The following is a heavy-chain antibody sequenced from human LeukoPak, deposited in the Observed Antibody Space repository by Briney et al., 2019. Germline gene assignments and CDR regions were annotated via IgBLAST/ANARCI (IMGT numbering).Heavy chain of an antibody. D-gene: IGHD4-17*01. CDR1: GGSISSGDYY. CDR2: IYYSGST. J-gene: IGHJ4*02. Sequence: SETLSLTCTVSGGSISSGDYYWSWIRQPPGKGLEWIGYIYYSGSTYYNPSLKSRVTISVDTSKNQFSLKLSSVTAADTAVYYCARLGGATVTTNNFDYWGQGTLVTVSS. V-gene: IGHV4-30-4*08. CDR3: ARLGGATVTTNNFDY.